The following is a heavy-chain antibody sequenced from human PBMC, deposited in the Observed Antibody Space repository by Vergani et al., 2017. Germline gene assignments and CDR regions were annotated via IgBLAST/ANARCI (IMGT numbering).Heavy chain of an antibody. CDR3: AATISYCSGGSCPQSRHYYGMDV. Sequence: QMQLVQSGPEVKKPGTSVKVSCKASGFTFPSSAVHWVRQARGKRLDWIGWIVVGSGIPNYAQKVQERVTITRDMSTSTAYMELSSLRSEDTAVYYCAATISYCSGGSCPQSRHYYGMDVWGQGTTVTVSS. V-gene: IGHV1-58*01. CDR2: IVVGSGIP. J-gene: IGHJ6*02. CDR1: GFTFPSSA. D-gene: IGHD2-15*01.